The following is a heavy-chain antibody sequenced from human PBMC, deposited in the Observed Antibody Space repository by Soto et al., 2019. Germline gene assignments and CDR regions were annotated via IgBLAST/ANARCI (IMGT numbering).Heavy chain of an antibody. CDR2: IKHDGIEK. CDR3: ARDGYGGYETD. J-gene: IGHJ4*02. Sequence: GGSLRLSCAASGFTFSSYWISWVRQAPWKGLEWVANIKHDGIEKYYVDSVKGRFTISRDNAKNSVYLQMKSLRAEDTAVYYCARDGYGGYETDWGQRTLVPVSP. CDR1: GFTFSSYW. D-gene: IGHD5-12*01. V-gene: IGHV3-7*03.